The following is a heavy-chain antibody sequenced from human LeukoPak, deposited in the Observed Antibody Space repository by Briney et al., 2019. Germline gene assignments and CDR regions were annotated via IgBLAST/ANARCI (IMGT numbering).Heavy chain of an antibody. Sequence: SSETLSLTSAVYGGSFSGYYWSWIRQPPGKGLEWIGEINHSGSTNYNPSLKSRVTISVDTSKNQFSLKLSSVTAADTAVYYCAREKIAAAGPRGYFDYWGQGTLVTVSS. CDR1: GGSFSGYY. V-gene: IGHV4-34*01. D-gene: IGHD6-13*01. J-gene: IGHJ4*02. CDR2: INHSGST. CDR3: AREKIAAAGPRGYFDY.